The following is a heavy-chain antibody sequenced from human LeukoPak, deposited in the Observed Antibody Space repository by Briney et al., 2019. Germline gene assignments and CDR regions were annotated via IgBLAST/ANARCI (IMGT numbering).Heavy chain of an antibody. CDR2: ISYDGSNK. D-gene: IGHD2-2*01. J-gene: IGHJ4*02. CDR3: AKAPRGHSSTSCWDY. V-gene: IGHV3-30*18. CDR1: GFTFSSYG. Sequence: GGSLRLSCAASGFTFSSYGMHWVRQAPGKGLEWVAVISYDGSNKYYADSVKGRFTISRDNSKNTLYLQMNSLRAEDTAVYYCAKAPRGHSSTSCWDYWGQGTLVTVSS.